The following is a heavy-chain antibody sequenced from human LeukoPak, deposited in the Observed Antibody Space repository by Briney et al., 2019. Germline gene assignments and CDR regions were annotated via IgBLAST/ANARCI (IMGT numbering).Heavy chain of an antibody. CDR2: ISYDGSNK. V-gene: IGHV3-30*03. CDR1: GFTFSSYG. CDR3: ARDVPPPGVEAFDI. Sequence: PGGSLRLSCAASGFTFSSYGMHWVRQAPGKGLEWVAVISYDGSNKYYADSVKGRFTISRDNSKNTLYLQMNSLRAEDTAVYYCARDVPPPGVEAFDIWGQGTMVTVSS. D-gene: IGHD1-1*01. J-gene: IGHJ3*02.